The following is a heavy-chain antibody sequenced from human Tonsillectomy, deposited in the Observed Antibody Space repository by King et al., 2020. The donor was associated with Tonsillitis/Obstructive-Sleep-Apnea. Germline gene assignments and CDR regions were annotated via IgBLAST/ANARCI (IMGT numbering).Heavy chain of an antibody. CDR2: INPNSGGT. J-gene: IGHJ4*02. V-gene: IGHV1-2*04. CDR3: ARDRRNGCKPVDY. D-gene: IGHD4-23*01. Sequence: QLVQSGAEVKKPGASVKVSCKASGYTFTGYYMHWVRQAPGQGLEWMGWINPNSGGTNYAQKFQGWVTMTRDTSISKAYMELSRRRSDDTAVYYCARDRRNGCKPVDYWGQGPLVTVSS. CDR1: GYTFTGYY.